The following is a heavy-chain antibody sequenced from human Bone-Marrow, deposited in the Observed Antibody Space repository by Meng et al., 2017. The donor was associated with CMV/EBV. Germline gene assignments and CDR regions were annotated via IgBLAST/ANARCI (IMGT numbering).Heavy chain of an antibody. CDR2: MNPNSGNT. Sequence: ASVKVSCKASGYTFTSYDINWVRQATGQGLEWMGWMNPNSGNTGYAQKFQGRVTMTRNNSISTAYMELSSLRSEDTAVYYCTLAHCSSTSCYGNWFDPWGQGTLVTVSS. V-gene: IGHV1-8*01. D-gene: IGHD2-2*01. CDR1: GYTFTSYD. J-gene: IGHJ5*02. CDR3: TLAHCSSTSCYGNWFDP.